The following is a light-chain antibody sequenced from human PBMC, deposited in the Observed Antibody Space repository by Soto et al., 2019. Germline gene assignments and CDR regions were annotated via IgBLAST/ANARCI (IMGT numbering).Light chain of an antibody. CDR2: KAS. V-gene: IGKV1-5*03. CDR3: MQSSNYVWT. CDR1: QNINTW. Sequence: DIQMTQSPSTLSAPVGDRVTITCRASQNINTWLSWYHQAPGEPPKLLIFKASRLQSGVPSRFSGGGSATRFTLTINGLQPDDFGTYYCMQSSNYVWTFGQGTKVEVK. J-gene: IGKJ1*01.